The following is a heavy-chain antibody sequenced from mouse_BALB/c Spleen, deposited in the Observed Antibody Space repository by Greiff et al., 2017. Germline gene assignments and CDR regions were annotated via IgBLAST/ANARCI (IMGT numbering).Heavy chain of an antibody. CDR2: ISYSGST. D-gene: IGHD3-2*02. J-gene: IGHJ4*01. CDR1: GDSITSGY. V-gene: IGHV3-8*02. CDR3: ASGYPATAKGGMDY. Sequence: EVKLVESGPSLVKPSQTLSLTCSVTGDSITSGYWNWIRKFPGNKLEYMGYISYSGSTYYNPSLKSRISITRDTSKNQYYLQLNSVTTEDTATYYCASGYPATAKGGMDYWGQGTSVTVSS.